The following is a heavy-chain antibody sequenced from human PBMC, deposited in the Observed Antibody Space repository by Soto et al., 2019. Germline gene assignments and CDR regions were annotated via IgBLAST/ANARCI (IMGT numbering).Heavy chain of an antibody. CDR3: AKGSGQYPYYNGMDV. J-gene: IGHJ6*02. D-gene: IGHD6-25*01. V-gene: IGHV3-23*01. Sequence: PGGSLRLSCAASGFTFSIYAMTWVRQAPGKGLECVSGISGTGDSTYYADSVKGRFTISRDNSKNTLSLQMNSLTAEDTALYFCAKGSGQYPYYNGMDVWGRGTTVTVSS. CDR2: ISGTGDST. CDR1: GFTFSIYA.